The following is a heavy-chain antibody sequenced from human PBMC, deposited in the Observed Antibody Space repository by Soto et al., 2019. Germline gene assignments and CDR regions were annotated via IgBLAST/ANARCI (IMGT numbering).Heavy chain of an antibody. CDR3: ARGGSYYAFDI. V-gene: IGHV4-61*01. Sequence: SETLSLTCTVSGGSVSSGSYYWSWIRQPPGKGLEWIGYIYYSGSTNYNPSLKSRVTISVDTSKSQFSLKLSSVTAADSAVYGCARGGSYYAFDIWGQGTMVTVSS. D-gene: IGHD1-26*01. CDR1: GGSVSSGSYY. J-gene: IGHJ3*02. CDR2: IYYSGST.